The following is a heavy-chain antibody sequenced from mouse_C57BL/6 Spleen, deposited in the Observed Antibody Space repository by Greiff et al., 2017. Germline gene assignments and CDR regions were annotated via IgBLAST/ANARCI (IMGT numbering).Heavy chain of an antibody. Sequence: VKLVASGPGLVQPSQSLSITCTVSGFSLTSYGVHWVRQSPGKGLEWLGVIWRGGSTDYNAAFMSRLSITMDNSKIKVFFKMNSLQADDTAIYYCANLVAYWGQGTLVTVSA. J-gene: IGHJ3*01. V-gene: IGHV2-5*01. CDR2: IWRGGST. CDR3: ANLVAY. CDR1: GFSLTSYG.